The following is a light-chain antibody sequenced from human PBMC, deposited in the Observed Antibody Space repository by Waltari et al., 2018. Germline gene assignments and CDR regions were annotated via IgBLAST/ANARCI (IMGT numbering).Light chain of an antibody. J-gene: IGLJ2*01. CDR3: CSYEGTYTSVL. Sequence: QSALTQPRSVSGSPGPSLTISCPVPSNVGGYTYVSWYQQHPGKAPKLVIYGVSERPSGVPDRFSGSKSGKTASLTISGLQSEDEADYYCCSYEGTYTSVLFGGGTKLTVL. CDR2: GVS. CDR1: SNVGGYTY. V-gene: IGLV2-11*01.